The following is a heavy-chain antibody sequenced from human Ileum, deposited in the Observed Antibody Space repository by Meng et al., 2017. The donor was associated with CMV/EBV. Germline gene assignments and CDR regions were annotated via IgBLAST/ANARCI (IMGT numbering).Heavy chain of an antibody. CDR2: ISPSSSSI. CDR3: VGDGQLPAPYHDAFDI. Sequence: GESLKISCAASGFTFSSYEMNWVRQDPGKGLEWVSYISPSSSSISYADSVKGRFTISRDNAKNTLYLQMDSLRAEDTALYFCVGDGQLPAPYHDAFDIWGQGTMVTVSS. V-gene: IGHV3-48*03. J-gene: IGHJ3*02. CDR1: GFTFSSYE. D-gene: IGHD2-2*01.